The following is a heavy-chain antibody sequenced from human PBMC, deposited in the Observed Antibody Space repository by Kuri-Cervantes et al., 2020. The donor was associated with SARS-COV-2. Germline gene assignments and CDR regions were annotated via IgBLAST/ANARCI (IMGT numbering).Heavy chain of an antibody. V-gene: IGHV4-61*02. CDR2: TYTSGST. CDR1: GGSISSSSYY. D-gene: IGHD4/OR15-4a*01. Sequence: SCTVSGGSISSSSYYWSWIRQPAGKGLEWIGRTYTSGSTNYNPSLKSRVTISVDTSKNQFSLKLSSVTAADTAVYYCARRAKHWYFDLWGRGTLVTVSS. CDR3: ARRAKHWYFDL. J-gene: IGHJ2*01.